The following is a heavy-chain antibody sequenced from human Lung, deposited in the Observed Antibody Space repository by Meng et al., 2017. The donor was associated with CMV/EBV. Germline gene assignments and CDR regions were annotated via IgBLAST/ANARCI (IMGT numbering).Heavy chain of an antibody. J-gene: IGHJ4*02. Sequence: SXTVSGGSISSTYYYWGWIRQPPGRGLEWIGSLYYSGSTYYNPSLKSRVTVSVDTSKNQFSLKLTSVTAADTAIYYCARHHTYYFASGPNYYFDYWGQGXLVTVSS. D-gene: IGHD3-10*01. V-gene: IGHV4-39*01. CDR3: ARHHTYYFASGPNYYFDY. CDR2: LYYSGST. CDR1: GGSISSTYYY.